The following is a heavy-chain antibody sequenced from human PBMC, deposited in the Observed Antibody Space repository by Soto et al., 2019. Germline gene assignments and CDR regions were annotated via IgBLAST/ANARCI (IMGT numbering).Heavy chain of an antibody. J-gene: IGHJ6*02. V-gene: IGHV4-59*01. D-gene: IGHD1-26*01. Sequence: QVQLQESGPGLVKPSETLSLTCTVSGGSISSYYWSWIRQPPGKGLEWTGYIYYSGSTNYNPSLMSRVTISVDTAKNQFSLKLSSVTAADTAVYYCAREGLGATPPEYYDGMDVWGQGTTVTVSS. CDR1: GGSISSYY. CDR3: AREGLGATPPEYYDGMDV. CDR2: IYYSGST.